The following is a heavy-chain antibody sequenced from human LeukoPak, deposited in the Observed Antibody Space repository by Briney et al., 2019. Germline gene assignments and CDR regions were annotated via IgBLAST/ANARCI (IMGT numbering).Heavy chain of an antibody. Sequence: GASVKVSCKASGYTFTGYYMHWVRQAPGQGLEWMGWINPNSGGTNYAQKFQGRVTMTRDTSISTAYMELSRLRSDDTAVYYCARGGTVLWFGESWGYWGQGTLVTVSS. V-gene: IGHV1-2*02. J-gene: IGHJ4*02. CDR3: ARGGTVLWFGESWGY. CDR2: INPNSGGT. CDR1: GYTFTGYY. D-gene: IGHD3-10*01.